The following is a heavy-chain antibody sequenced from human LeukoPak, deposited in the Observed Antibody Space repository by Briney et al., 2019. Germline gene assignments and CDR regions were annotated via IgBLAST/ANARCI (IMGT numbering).Heavy chain of an antibody. CDR2: IRSDGSDA. D-gene: IGHD2/OR15-2a*01. CDR3: ARDWFHAIDY. CDR1: GFTFSDTW. J-gene: IGHJ4*02. V-gene: IGHV3-74*01. Sequence: GGSLRLSCAASGFTFSDTWMHWVRQVPGKGLVWVSRIRSDGSDARYAESVKGRFPISRDNAKNTLYLQMNSLRDEDTAVYYCARDWFHAIDYWGQGTLVTVS.